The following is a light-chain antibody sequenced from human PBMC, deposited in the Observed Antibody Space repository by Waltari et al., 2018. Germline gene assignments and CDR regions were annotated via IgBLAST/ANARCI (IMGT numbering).Light chain of an antibody. J-gene: IGLJ2*01. V-gene: IGLV2-23*02. CDR2: EVN. CDR1: SSDVGNYDF. Sequence: QSALTQPASVSGSPGQSITISCTGSSSDVGNYDFVSWYQQYPGKAPKVIIYEVNKRPSGVSYRFAGPNSGNTASLTISGLQPEDEADYRCCSYATRNTPVAFGGGTKVTLL. CDR3: CSYATRNTPVA.